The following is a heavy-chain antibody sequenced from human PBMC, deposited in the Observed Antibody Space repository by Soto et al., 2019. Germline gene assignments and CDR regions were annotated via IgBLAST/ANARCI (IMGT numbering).Heavy chain of an antibody. V-gene: IGHV4-30-4*07. J-gene: IGHJ5*02. D-gene: IGHD1-1*01. Sequence: PSDTLSLTCTVSGDSMTSGDYSWSWIRQPPGKGLEWLGYIYATGTTDYNPSLKSRVMMSVDTSKKQFSLKLRSVTAADTAVYYCVRDGTKTLRDWFDPWGQGISVTVSS. CDR2: IYATGTT. CDR1: GDSMTSGDYS. CDR3: VRDGTKTLRDWFDP.